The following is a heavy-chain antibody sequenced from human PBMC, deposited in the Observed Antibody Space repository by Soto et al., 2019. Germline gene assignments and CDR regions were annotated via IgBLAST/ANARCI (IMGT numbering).Heavy chain of an antibody. CDR2: ISAYNGNT. CDR3: ARVSGITMVRGVRDAFDI. D-gene: IGHD3-10*01. CDR1: GYTFTSYG. V-gene: IGHV1-18*01. Sequence: ASAKVSCKASGYTFTSYGISWVRQAPGQGLEWMGWISAYNGNTNYARKLQGRVTMTTDTSTSTAYMELRSLRSDDTAVYYCARVSGITMVRGVRDAFDIWGQGTMVTVSS. J-gene: IGHJ3*02.